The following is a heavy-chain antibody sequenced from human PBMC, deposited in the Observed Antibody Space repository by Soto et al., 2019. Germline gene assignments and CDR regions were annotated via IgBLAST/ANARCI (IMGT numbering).Heavy chain of an antibody. CDR3: AREEYYYDSSGYSPWFDP. V-gene: IGHV3-72*01. D-gene: IGHD3-22*01. CDR1: GFTFSDHD. Sequence: GGSLRLSCAASGFTFSDHDMDWVRQAPGKGLEWVGRTRNKANSYTTEYAASVKGRFTISRDDSKNSLYLQMNSLKTEDTAVYYCAREEYYYDSSGYSPWFDPWGQGTLVTVSS. CDR2: TRNKANSYTT. J-gene: IGHJ5*02.